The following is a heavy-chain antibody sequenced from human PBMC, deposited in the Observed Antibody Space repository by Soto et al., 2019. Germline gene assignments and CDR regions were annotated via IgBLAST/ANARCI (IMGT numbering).Heavy chain of an antibody. CDR1: GFTFSSYA. J-gene: IGHJ4*02. CDR3: AKLPHYDFWSGPLY. D-gene: IGHD3-3*01. CDR2: ISGSGGST. Sequence: GGSLRLSCAASGFTFSSYAMSWVRQAPGKGLEWVSAISGSGGSTYYADSVKGRFTISRDNSKNTLYLQMNSLRAEDTAVYYCAKLPHYDFWSGPLYWGQGTLVTVSS. V-gene: IGHV3-23*01.